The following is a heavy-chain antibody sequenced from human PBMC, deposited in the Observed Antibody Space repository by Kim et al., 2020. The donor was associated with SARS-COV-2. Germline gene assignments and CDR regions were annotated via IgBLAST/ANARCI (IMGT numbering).Heavy chain of an antibody. CDR2: MFHGGAK. J-gene: IGHJ6*02. CDR1: GGSMSDSGHF. V-gene: IGHV4-39*01. Sequence: SETLSLTCTFSGGSMSDSGHFWGWIRQSPGKGLEWIGSMFHGGAKYYNPSLQSRVTFSVHLSKNEFSLRLSSVSATDTAIYYCVRHQRDDFVGTEGDPYYYNALYVWGPGTTVSVSS. D-gene: IGHD3-3*01. CDR3: VRHQRDDFVGTEGDPYYYNALYV.